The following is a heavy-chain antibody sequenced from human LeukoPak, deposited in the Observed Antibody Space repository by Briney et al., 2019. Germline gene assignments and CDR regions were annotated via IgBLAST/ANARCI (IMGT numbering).Heavy chain of an antibody. Sequence: PGGSLRLSCAASGFTFSSYWMHWVRQAPGKGLVWVSRINSDGSSTSYADSVKGRFTISRDNAKNTLYLQMNSLRAEDTAAYYCARDNYDILTGYRNWFDPWGQGTLVTVSS. D-gene: IGHD3-9*01. V-gene: IGHV3-74*01. CDR1: GFTFSSYW. J-gene: IGHJ5*02. CDR2: INSDGSST. CDR3: ARDNYDILTGYRNWFDP.